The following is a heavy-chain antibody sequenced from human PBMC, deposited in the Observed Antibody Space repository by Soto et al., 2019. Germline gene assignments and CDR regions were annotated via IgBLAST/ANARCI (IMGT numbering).Heavy chain of an antibody. CDR3: AWLYGDYAVYGMDV. V-gene: IGHV4-59*08. J-gene: IGHJ6*02. Sequence: QVQLQESGPGLEKPSETLSLNCTVYGGSISSYYWSWIRQPPGKGLEWIGYIYYSGSTNYNPSLKSPVTISVDTSKNQFSLKLSSVTAADTAVYYCAWLYGDYAVYGMDVWGQGTTVTVSS. CDR2: IYYSGST. CDR1: GGSISSYY. D-gene: IGHD4-17*01.